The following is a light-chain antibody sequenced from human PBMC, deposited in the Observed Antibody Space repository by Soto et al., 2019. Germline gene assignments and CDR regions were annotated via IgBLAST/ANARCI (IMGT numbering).Light chain of an antibody. V-gene: IGKV3-15*01. Sequence: DIVMTQSPSTLSVSPGERVTLSCRASQSVFSSLAWYQQKPGQAPRLLIYVAATQATGIPARFSGSCSGTEYTLTISIQQADDDAGYYYQQYHYWPAFGHGTKVEIK. CDR1: QSVFSS. CDR2: VAA. J-gene: IGKJ1*01. CDR3: QQYHYWPA.